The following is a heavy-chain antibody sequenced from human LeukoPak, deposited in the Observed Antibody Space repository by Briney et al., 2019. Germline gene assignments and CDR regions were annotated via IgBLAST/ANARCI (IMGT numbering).Heavy chain of an antibody. CDR2: LYSSGRT. Sequence: GGSLRLSCAASELSVSSNYMSWIRQAPGKGLEWVAILYSSGRTEYADSVKGRFAVSRDNSKNTLYLQMNSLRAEDTAVYYCAVGGVIVIPFFDYWGQGTLVTVSS. V-gene: IGHV3-53*01. CDR3: AVGGVIVIPFFDY. CDR1: ELSVSSNY. J-gene: IGHJ4*02. D-gene: IGHD3-16*02.